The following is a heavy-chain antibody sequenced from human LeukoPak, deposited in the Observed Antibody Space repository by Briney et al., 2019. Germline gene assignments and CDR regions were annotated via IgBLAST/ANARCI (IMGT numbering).Heavy chain of an antibody. J-gene: IGHJ4*02. V-gene: IGHV4-30-4*08. CDR1: GGSISSGDYY. Sequence: SETLSLTCTVSGGSISSGDYYWSWIRQPPGKGLEWIGYIYYSGSTYYSPSLKSRVTISVDASKNQFSLKLSSVTAADTAVYYCARDGSTTVPNWGQGTLVTVSS. CDR3: ARDGSTTVPN. D-gene: IGHD4-17*01. CDR2: IYYSGST.